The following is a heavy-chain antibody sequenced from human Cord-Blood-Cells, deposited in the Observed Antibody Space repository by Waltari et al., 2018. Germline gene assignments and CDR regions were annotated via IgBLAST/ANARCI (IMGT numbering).Heavy chain of an antibody. Sequence: QVTLRESGPALVKPTQTLTLTCTFSGFSLSTSGMCVSWIRQPPGKALEWLALIDWDDDKYYSTSLKTRLTISKDTSKNQVGLTMTNMDPVDTATYYCARTTVTTSVYYYGMDVWGQGTTVTVSS. CDR3: ARTTVTTSVYYYGMDV. D-gene: IGHD4-17*01. CDR1: GFSLSTSGMC. CDR2: IDWDDDK. V-gene: IGHV2-70*01. J-gene: IGHJ6*02.